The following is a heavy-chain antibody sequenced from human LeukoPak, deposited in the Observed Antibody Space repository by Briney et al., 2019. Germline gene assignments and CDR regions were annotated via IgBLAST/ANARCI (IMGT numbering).Heavy chain of an antibody. CDR1: GFTFDDYA. CDR2: ISWNSGSI. V-gene: IGHV3-9*01. CDR3: ARPPTPYSSSGY. Sequence: PGGSLRLSCAASGFTFDDYAMHWVRQAPGKGLEWVSGISWNSGSIGYADSVKGRFTISRHNSKNTLYLQMNSLRAEDTAVYYCARPPTPYSSSGYWGQGTLVTVSS. J-gene: IGHJ4*02. D-gene: IGHD6-6*01.